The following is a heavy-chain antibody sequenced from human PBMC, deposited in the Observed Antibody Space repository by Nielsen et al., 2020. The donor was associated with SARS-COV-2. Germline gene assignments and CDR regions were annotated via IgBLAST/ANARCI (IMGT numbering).Heavy chain of an antibody. J-gene: IGHJ5*02. Sequence: SVKVSCKASGGTFSSYAISWVRQAPGQGLEWMGRIIPILGIANYAQKFQGRVTMTTDTSTSTAYMELRSLRSDDTAVYYCARSSSVITPNNWFDPWGQGTLVTVSS. CDR2: IIPILGIA. D-gene: IGHD3-3*01. V-gene: IGHV1-69*04. CDR3: ARSSSVITPNNWFDP. CDR1: GGTFSSYA.